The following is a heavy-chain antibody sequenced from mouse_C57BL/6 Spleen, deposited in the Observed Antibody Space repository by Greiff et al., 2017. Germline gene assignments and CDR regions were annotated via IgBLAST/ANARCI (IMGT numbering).Heavy chain of an antibody. CDR2: IDPENGDT. V-gene: IGHV14-4*01. J-gene: IGHJ1*03. CDR3: AKGANYYGSSHWYFDV. CDR1: GFNIKDDY. Sequence: VQLQQSGAELVRPGASVKLSCTASGFNIKDDYMHWVKQRPEQGLEWIGWIDPENGDTVYASKFQGKATITADTSSNTAYLQLSSLTSEDTAVYYCAKGANYYGSSHWYFDVWGTGTTVTVSS. D-gene: IGHD1-1*01.